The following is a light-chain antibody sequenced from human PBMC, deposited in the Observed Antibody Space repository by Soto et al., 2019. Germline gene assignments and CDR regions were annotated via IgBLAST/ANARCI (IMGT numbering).Light chain of an antibody. Sequence: QSVLTQSRSVSGSPGQSVTISCSRSSSDIGIYNYVSWYQHHPGKVPKVLIYDVNKRPSGVPDRFSGSKSGNTASLTISGLQADDEADYYCCSYAGRYTMVFGGGTKVTVL. CDR2: DVN. V-gene: IGLV2-11*01. J-gene: IGLJ2*01. CDR3: CSYAGRYTMV. CDR1: SSDIGIYNY.